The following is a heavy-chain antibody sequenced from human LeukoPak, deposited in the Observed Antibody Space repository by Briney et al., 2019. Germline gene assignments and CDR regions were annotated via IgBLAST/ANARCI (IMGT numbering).Heavy chain of an antibody. V-gene: IGHV1-2*02. CDR2: INPNSGGT. D-gene: IGHD3-3*01. Sequence: ASVKVSCKTSGYTFTGYYMHWVRQAPGLGLEWMGWINPNSGGTNYAQKFQGRVTMTRDTSVSTFYMELTRLRSDDTAVYYCVSGPRVDFWSGSYYFDYWGQGTLVTVSS. CDR1: GYTFTGYY. CDR3: VSGPRVDFWSGSYYFDY. J-gene: IGHJ4*02.